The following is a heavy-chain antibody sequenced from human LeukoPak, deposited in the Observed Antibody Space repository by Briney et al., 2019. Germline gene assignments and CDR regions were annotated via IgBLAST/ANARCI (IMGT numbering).Heavy chain of an antibody. J-gene: IGHJ4*02. V-gene: IGHV1-8*01. CDR2: MNPNSGNT. Sequence: GASVKVSCKASGYTFNTYDINWVRQATGQGLEWMGWMNPNSGNTGYAQKFQGRVTMTEDTSTDTAYMELSSLRSEDTAVYYCATHPSSGSDYWGQGTLVTVSS. CDR3: ATHPSSGSDY. D-gene: IGHD6-19*01. CDR1: GYTFNTYD.